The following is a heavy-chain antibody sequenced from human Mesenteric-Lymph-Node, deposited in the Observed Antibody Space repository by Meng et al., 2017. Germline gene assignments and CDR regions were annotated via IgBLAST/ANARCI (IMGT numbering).Heavy chain of an antibody. D-gene: IGHD5-18*01. V-gene: IGHV4-4*02. CDR3: ARGGYYSFDY. J-gene: IGHJ4*02. CDR1: GGSISSVYW. CDR2: IYHSGST. Sequence: QVRRPDSGPGLVKPSETLSLTCAVSGGSISSVYWWTWVRQSPGKGLEWIGEIYHSGSTNYNPSLKSRVTISVDKSKNQFSLKLTSVTAADTAVYYCARGGYYSFDYWGQGTLVTVSS.